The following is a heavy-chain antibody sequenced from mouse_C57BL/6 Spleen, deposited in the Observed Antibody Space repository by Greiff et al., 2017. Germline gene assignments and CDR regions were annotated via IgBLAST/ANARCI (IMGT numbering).Heavy chain of an antibody. CDR2: ISDGGSYT. D-gene: IGHD2-4*01. CDR3: ARDRDDYGSEYYFDY. V-gene: IGHV5-4*01. CDR1: GFTFSSYA. Sequence: EVKVIESGGGLVKPGGSLKLSCAASGFTFSSYAMSWVRQTPEKRLEWVATISDGGSYTYYPDNVKGRFTISRDNAKNNLYLQMSHLKSEDTAMYYCARDRDDYGSEYYFDYWGQGTTLTVSS. J-gene: IGHJ2*01.